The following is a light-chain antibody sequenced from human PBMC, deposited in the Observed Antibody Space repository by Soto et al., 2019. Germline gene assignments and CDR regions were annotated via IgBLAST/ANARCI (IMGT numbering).Light chain of an antibody. J-gene: IGKJ1*01. Sequence: EIVLTQSPATLSLSPGERATLSCRASQSIGLAIAWYQHKPGQAPRLLIFDASQRATGIPARFRGSGSGTDFTLYISSLELEDFAAYYCQQRTDRPPWTFGHGTKVDIK. V-gene: IGKV3-11*01. CDR3: QQRTDRPPWT. CDR1: QSIGLA. CDR2: DAS.